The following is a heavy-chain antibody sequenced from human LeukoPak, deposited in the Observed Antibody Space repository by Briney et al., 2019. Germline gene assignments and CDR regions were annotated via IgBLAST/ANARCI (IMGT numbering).Heavy chain of an antibody. V-gene: IGHV3-30*18. CDR2: ISYDGSNK. CDR3: AKGGAAAGNFDY. Sequence: GRSLRLSCAASGFTFSSYGMHWVRQAPGKGLEWVAVISYDGSNKYYADSVKGRFTISRDNSKNTLYLQMNSLRAEDTAVYYCAKGGAAAGNFDYWGQGTLVTVSS. CDR1: GFTFSSYG. J-gene: IGHJ4*02. D-gene: IGHD6-13*01.